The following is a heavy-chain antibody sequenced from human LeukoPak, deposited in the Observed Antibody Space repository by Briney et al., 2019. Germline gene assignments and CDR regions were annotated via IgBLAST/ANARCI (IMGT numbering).Heavy chain of an antibody. Sequence: GGSLRLSCAASGFTFSSYSMNWVRQAPGKGLEWVSSISSSSSYIYYADSVKGRFTISRDNAKNSLYLQMNSLRAGDTAVFYCARDGIDAFDIWGQRTMVTVSS. CDR2: ISSSSSYI. CDR3: ARDGIDAFDI. V-gene: IGHV3-21*01. CDR1: GFTFSSYS. D-gene: IGHD1-14*01. J-gene: IGHJ3*02.